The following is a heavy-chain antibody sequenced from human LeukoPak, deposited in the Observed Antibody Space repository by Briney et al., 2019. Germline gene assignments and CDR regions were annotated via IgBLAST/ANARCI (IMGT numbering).Heavy chain of an antibody. D-gene: IGHD3-3*01. Sequence: PGGSLRLSCAASGFTFSDYYMSWIRQAPGKGLEWVSYISSSGSTIYYADSVKGRFTISRDNAKNSLYLQMNSLRAEDTALYYCARGAILEAYYYYYMDVWGKGTTVTVSS. J-gene: IGHJ6*03. CDR3: ARGAILEAYYYYYMDV. CDR2: ISSSGSTI. CDR1: GFTFSDYY. V-gene: IGHV3-11*01.